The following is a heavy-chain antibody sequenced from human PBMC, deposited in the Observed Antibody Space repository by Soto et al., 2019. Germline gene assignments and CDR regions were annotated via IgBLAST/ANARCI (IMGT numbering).Heavy chain of an antibody. CDR2: IKQDGSEK. Sequence: EVQLVESGGGLVQPGGSLRLSCAASAFTFRNYWMSWVRQAPGKGLEWVANIKQDGSEKYYVDSVKGPFTISRDNAKRALYLEINSLRAEDTAVYYCARVDCSSIGCYGDYSYYGMDVWGQGTTVTVS. J-gene: IGHJ6*02. CDR3: ARVDCSSIGCYGDYSYYGMDV. V-gene: IGHV3-7*05. D-gene: IGHD2-2*01. CDR1: AFTFRNYW.